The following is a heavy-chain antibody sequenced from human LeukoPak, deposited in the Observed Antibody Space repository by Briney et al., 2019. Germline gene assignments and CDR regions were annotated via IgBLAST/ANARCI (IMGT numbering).Heavy chain of an antibody. CDR1: GFTFSSSW. D-gene: IGHD5-18*01. CDR3: ATSPVYSYGHPYYFDY. J-gene: IGHJ4*02. CDR2: ISNSANTI. V-gene: IGHV3-48*04. Sequence: GGSLRLSCTVSGFTFSSSWMSWVRQAPGRGLEWISYISNSANTIYYADSVKGRFTISRDNAKNSLYLQMNSLRAEDTAVYYCATSPVYSYGHPYYFDYWGQGTLVTVSS.